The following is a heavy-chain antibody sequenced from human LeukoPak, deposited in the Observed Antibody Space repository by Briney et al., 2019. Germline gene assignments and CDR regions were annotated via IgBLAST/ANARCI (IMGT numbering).Heavy chain of an antibody. CDR3: ARDRHILEWLFKLHY. Sequence: GGSLRLSCAASGFAYSDYYMSWLRQAPGKGLEWVSYISNTGNTIYYADSVKGRFTISRDNAKNLLYLQMNSLRAEDTAVYYCARDRHILEWLFKLHYWGQGTLVTVSS. J-gene: IGHJ4*02. V-gene: IGHV3-11*01. CDR2: ISNTGNTI. D-gene: IGHD3-3*01. CDR1: GFAYSDYY.